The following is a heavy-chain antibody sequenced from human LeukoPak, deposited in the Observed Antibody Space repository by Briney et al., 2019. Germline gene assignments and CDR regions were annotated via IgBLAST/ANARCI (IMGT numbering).Heavy chain of an antibody. Sequence: ASQTLSLTCTVSGGSISSSSYYWGWIRQPPGKGLEWIGSTYYSGSTYYNPSLKSRVTISVDTSKNQFSLKLSSVTAADTAVYYCARHYSYDFWSGYYTYFDYWGQGTLVTVSS. D-gene: IGHD3-3*01. CDR3: ARHYSYDFWSGYYTYFDY. CDR2: TYYSGST. V-gene: IGHV4-39*01. J-gene: IGHJ4*02. CDR1: GGSISSSSYY.